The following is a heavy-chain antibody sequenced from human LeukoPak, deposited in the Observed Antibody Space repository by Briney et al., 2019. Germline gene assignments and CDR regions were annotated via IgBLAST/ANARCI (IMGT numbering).Heavy chain of an antibody. J-gene: IGHJ3*02. CDR1: GFTFSSYG. Sequence: GGSLRLSCAASGFTFSSYGMHWVRQAPGKGLEWVAFIRYDGSNKYYADSVKGRFTISRDNSKTTLYLQMNSLRAEDTAVYYCAKDTTASRSDAFDIWGQGTIVTVSS. D-gene: IGHD4-17*01. CDR3: AKDTTASRSDAFDI. CDR2: IRYDGSNK. V-gene: IGHV3-30*02.